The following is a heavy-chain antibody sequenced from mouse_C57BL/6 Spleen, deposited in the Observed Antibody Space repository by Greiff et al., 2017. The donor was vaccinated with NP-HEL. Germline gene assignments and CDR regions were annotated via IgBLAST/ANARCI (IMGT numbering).Heavy chain of an antibody. D-gene: IGHD4-1*01. CDR1: GFTFSDYY. CDR2: ISNGGGST. Sequence: EVKLVESGGGLVQPGGSLKLSCAASGFTFSDYYMYWVRQTPEQRLEWVAYISNGGGSTYYPDPVQGRFTCSSDNAKNNLYLQMSRLKTEDTAMYYCARQDWALYYYAMDYWGQGTSVTVSS. CDR3: ARQDWALYYYAMDY. J-gene: IGHJ4*01. V-gene: IGHV5-12*01.